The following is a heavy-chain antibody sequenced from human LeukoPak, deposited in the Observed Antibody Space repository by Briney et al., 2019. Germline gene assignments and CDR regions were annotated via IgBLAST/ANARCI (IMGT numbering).Heavy chain of an antibody. CDR3: AKGTGCYWTFFDY. CDR2: ISWNSGSI. Sequence: GGSLRLSCAASGFTSDDYAMHWVRHGPGKGLEWVSGISWNSGSIDYVESVKGRFTISRDNAKNSLYLQMNSLRPEDTAFYYCAKGTGCYWTFFDYWGRGTLVTVSS. CDR1: GFTSDDYA. J-gene: IGHJ4*02. V-gene: IGHV3-9*02. D-gene: IGHD1-26*01.